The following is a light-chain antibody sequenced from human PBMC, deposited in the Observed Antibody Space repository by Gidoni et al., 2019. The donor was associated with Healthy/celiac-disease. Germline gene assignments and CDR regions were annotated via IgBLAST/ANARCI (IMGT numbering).Light chain of an antibody. CDR1: QSVSSY. V-gene: IGKV3-11*01. CDR2: DAS. CDR3: QQRSNWPP. Sequence: EIVLTQSPATLSLSPGERATLSCRASQSVSSYLAWYQQKPGQAPRLLIYDASNRATGIPARCSGSGSGTDFTLTISSLEPEDFAVYYCQQRSNWPPFGGGTKVEIK. J-gene: IGKJ4*01.